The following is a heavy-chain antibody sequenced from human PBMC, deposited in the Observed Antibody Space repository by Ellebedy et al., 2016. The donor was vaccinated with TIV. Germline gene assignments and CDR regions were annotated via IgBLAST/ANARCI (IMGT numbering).Heavy chain of an antibody. D-gene: IGHD2-21*02. CDR1: GFTFSSYW. Sequence: GESLKISCAASGFTFSSYWMHWVRQAPGKGLVWISRINSDGSSTSYADSVKGRFTISRDNAKKTLYLQMNSLRAEDTAVYYCAREIGDPFDHWGQGALVIVSS. CDR3: AREIGDPFDH. J-gene: IGHJ4*02. CDR2: INSDGSST. V-gene: IGHV3-74*01.